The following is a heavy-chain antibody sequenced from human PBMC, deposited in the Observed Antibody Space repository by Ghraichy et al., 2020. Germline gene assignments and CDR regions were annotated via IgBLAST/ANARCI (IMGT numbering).Heavy chain of an antibody. CDR2: ISSSSSYI. Sequence: GGSLRLSCAASGFTFSSYSMNWVRQAPGKGLEWVSSISSSSSYIYYADSVKGRFTISRDNAKNSLYLQMNSLRAEDTAVYYCARDYYDSSGDYYYYGMDVWGQGTTVTVSS. V-gene: IGHV3-21*01. D-gene: IGHD3-22*01. CDR1: GFTFSSYS. CDR3: ARDYYDSSGDYYYYGMDV. J-gene: IGHJ6*02.